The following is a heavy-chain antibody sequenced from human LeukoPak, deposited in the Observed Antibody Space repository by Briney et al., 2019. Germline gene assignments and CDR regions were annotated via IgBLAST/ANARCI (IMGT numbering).Heavy chain of an antibody. J-gene: IGHJ4*02. CDR3: AKDRLSNGDPAAY. CDR1: GFTFSSSA. V-gene: IGHV3-23*01. D-gene: IGHD4-17*01. Sequence: GGSLRLSCAASGFTFSSSAMSWVRQAPGKGLEWVSTISGSGGSTYYADSVKGRFTISRDNSKITLYLQMNSLRAEDTAVYYCAKDRLSNGDPAAYWGQGTLVTVAS. CDR2: ISGSGGST.